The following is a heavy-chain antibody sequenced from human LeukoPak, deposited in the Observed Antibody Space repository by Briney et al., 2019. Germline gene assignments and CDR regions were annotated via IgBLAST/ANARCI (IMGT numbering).Heavy chain of an antibody. CDR2: IHYSGST. CDR1: GGSISSYY. V-gene: IGHV4-59*01. D-gene: IGHD6-19*01. Sequence: SETLSLTCTVSGGSISSYYWSWIWQPPGKGLEWIGYIHYSGSTNYNPSLKSRVTISIDTSKNQFSLKLSSVTAADTAIYYCARADRNDWYVDNWAQGTVATVTS. CDR3: ARADRNDWYVDN. J-gene: IGHJ1*01.